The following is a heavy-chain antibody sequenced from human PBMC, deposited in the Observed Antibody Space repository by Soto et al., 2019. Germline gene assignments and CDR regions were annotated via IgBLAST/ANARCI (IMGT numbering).Heavy chain of an antibody. J-gene: IGHJ4*02. CDR3: ARALIRGVIAPIDY. CDR1: GFTFSSYS. CDR2: ISSSSSTI. D-gene: IGHD3-10*01. V-gene: IGHV3-48*01. Sequence: EVQLVESGGGLVQPGGSLRLSCAASGFTFSSYSMNWVRQAPGKGLEWVSYISSSSSTIYYADSVKGRFTISRDNAKNSLDVQMNSLRAEDTAVDYGARALIRGVIAPIDYWGQGTLVTVSS.